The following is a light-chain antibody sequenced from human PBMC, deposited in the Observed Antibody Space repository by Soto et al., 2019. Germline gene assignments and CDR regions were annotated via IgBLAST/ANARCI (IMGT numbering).Light chain of an antibody. Sequence: DIVLTQSPATLSLSPGERATLSCRASQGVSYYLVWYQQKPGQAPRLLIYDASTRATGIPARFSGSGSGTDFTLTISSLEPEDFAVYYCQQRANWPITFGQGTRLEMK. V-gene: IGKV3-11*01. CDR1: QGVSYY. J-gene: IGKJ5*01. CDR3: QQRANWPIT. CDR2: DAS.